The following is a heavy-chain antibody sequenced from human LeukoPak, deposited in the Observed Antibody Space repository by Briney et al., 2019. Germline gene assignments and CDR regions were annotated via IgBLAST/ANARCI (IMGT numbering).Heavy chain of an antibody. CDR1: GDSVSSNSAA. CDR3: AAELYGGIFGHCCSFAY. CDR2: TYFRSKWYN. V-gene: IGHV6-1*01. J-gene: IGHJ4*02. D-gene: IGHD2-21*02. Sequence: SQTLSLTCAISGDSVSSNSAAWNWIRQSPSRGLEWLGRTYFRSKWYNDYAVSVKSRITINPDTSKNQFSLQLNSVTPEDTAVYYCAAELYGGIFGHCCSFAYWGQGTLVTVSS.